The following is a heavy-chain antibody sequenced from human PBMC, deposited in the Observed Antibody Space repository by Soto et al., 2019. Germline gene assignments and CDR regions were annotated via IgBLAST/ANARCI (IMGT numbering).Heavy chain of an antibody. D-gene: IGHD6-19*01. V-gene: IGHV1-69*12. CDR3: AREGSHPNPYFDY. Sequence: QVQLVQSVAEVKKPRSSVKVSCKASGGTFSRYAISWVRQAPGQGLEWMGGIIPIFGTANYAQKFQGRDTVTADESRSTAYMEVSSLRSEDTAVDYCAREGSHPNPYFDYWGQGTLVTVSS. CDR2: IIPIFGTA. CDR1: GGTFSRYA. J-gene: IGHJ4*02.